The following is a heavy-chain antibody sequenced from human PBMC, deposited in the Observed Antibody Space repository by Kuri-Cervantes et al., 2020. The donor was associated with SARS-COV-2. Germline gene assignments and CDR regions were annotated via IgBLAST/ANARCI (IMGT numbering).Heavy chain of an antibody. CDR1: GGTFSSYA. V-gene: IGHV1-69*05. D-gene: IGHD6-13*01. J-gene: IGHJ2*01. CDR2: IIPIFGTA. CDR3: AAGRTYSSSWRGGYFDL. Sequence: SVKVSCKASGGTFSSYAISWVRQAPGQGLEWMGGIIPIFGTANYAQKFQGRVTIATDESTSTAYMELSSLRSEDTAVYYCAAGRTYSSSWRGGYFDLWGRGTRVTGSS.